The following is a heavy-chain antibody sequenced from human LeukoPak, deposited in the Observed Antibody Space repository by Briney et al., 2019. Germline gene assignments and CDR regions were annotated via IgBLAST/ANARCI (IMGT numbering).Heavy chain of an antibody. D-gene: IGHD1-26*01. CDR1: GGSVNSGGYY. CDR2: IYYSGST. CDR3: ARLFSGSYATFDC. Sequence: SETLSLTCTVSGGSVNSGGYYWSWIRQHPGKGLEWIGSIYYSGSTYYNPSLKSRVTISVDTSKNQFSLKLSSVTAADTAVYYCARLFSGSYATFDCWGQGTLVTVSS. J-gene: IGHJ4*02. V-gene: IGHV4-39*01.